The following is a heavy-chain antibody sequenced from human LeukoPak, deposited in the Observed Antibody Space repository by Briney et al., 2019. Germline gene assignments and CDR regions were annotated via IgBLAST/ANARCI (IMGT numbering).Heavy chain of an antibody. J-gene: IGHJ4*02. Sequence: GGSLRLSCATSEFTISAYAMHWIRQAPGRGLEWVAFVRYGGNIKYYADSVKGRFTISRDNPKNTLYLQMNSLRPEDTAVYYCAKDLGTEYNIFDYWGQGTLVTVSS. CDR2: VRYGGNIK. CDR3: AKDLGTEYNIFDY. D-gene: IGHD3-9*01. CDR1: EFTISAYA. V-gene: IGHV3-30*02.